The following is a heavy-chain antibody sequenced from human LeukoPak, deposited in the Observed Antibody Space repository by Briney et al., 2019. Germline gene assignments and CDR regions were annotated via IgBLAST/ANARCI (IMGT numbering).Heavy chain of an antibody. CDR3: ARHVHYYSYYMDV. J-gene: IGHJ6*03. CDR1: GGSISSSSYY. Sequence: SETLSLTCIVSGGSISSSSYYWGWIRQPPGKGLEWIGSTYYSGSAYYNPSLRSRVTISVDTSKNQFSLKLSSVTAADTAVYYCARHVHYYSYYMDVWGKGTTVIVSS. V-gene: IGHV4-39*01. D-gene: IGHD3-10*02. CDR2: TYYSGSA.